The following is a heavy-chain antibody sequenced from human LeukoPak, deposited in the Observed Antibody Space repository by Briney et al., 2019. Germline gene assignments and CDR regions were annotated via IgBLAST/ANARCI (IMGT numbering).Heavy chain of an antibody. CDR2: INPSGGST. CDR1: GYTFTSYY. J-gene: IGHJ4*02. Sequence: ASVKVSCKASGYTFTSYYMHWVRQAPGQGLEWMGIINPSGGSTNYAQKFQGRVTMTRDTSISTAFLELRRLKSDDSAVYYCSTGGIGVAGTNWDYWGQGTLVTVSS. D-gene: IGHD6-19*01. V-gene: IGHV1-46*01. CDR3: STGGIGVAGTNWDY.